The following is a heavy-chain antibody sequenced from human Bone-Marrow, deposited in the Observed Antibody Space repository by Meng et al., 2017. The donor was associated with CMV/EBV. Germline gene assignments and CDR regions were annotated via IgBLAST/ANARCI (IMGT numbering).Heavy chain of an antibody. Sequence: GESLKISCAASGFTFSCYWMSWVRQAPGKGLEWVANIKQDGSEKYYVDSVRGRFTISRENSKNTLYLQMNNLRAEDTALYYCATRDRELTALSGLYYYYAMDVWGQGTSVTVSS. J-gene: IGHJ6*02. D-gene: IGHD2-15*01. CDR3: ATRDRELTALSGLYYYYAMDV. V-gene: IGHV3-7*01. CDR2: IKQDGSEK. CDR1: GFTFSCYW.